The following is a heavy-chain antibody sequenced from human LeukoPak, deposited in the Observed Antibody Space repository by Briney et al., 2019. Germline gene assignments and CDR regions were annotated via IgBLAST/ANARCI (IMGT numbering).Heavy chain of an antibody. Sequence: SETLSLTCTVSGASVSGSPYYWGWIRRPPGKGLEWIGSIYSSGSTYYNPSLKSRVTISVDKSKNQFSLKLSSVTAADTAVYYCARSPNKDRYFDYWGQGTLVTVSS. CDR2: IYSSGST. D-gene: IGHD2-15*01. V-gene: IGHV4-39*07. CDR3: ARSPNKDRYFDY. CDR1: GASVSGSPYY. J-gene: IGHJ4*02.